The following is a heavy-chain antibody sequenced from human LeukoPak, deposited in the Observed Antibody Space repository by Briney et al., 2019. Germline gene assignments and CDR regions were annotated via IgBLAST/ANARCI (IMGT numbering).Heavy chain of an antibody. V-gene: IGHV4-31*02. D-gene: IGHD6-19*01. CDR3: ARGYSSGWYVDY. J-gene: IGHJ4*02. CDR2: IYYSGST. CDR1: GGYX. Sequence: GGYXWGWIRQHPGXGLEXIGYIYYSGSTYYNPSLKSRVTISVDTSKNQFSLKLSSVTAADTAVYYCARGYSSGWYVDYWGQGTLVTVSS.